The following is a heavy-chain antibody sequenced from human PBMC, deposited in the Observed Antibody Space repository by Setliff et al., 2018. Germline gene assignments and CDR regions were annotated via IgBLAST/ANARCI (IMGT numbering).Heavy chain of an antibody. CDR3: MKKIIAGGGPPYDYFDY. V-gene: IGHV3-23*01. J-gene: IGHJ4*02. CDR1: GFTFSAYV. Sequence: GGSLRLSCAASGFTFSAYVMTWVRQAPGKGLEWVSSIHGEGINTYYADSVKGRFTISRDNSKNTLFLQMNSLRADDTAVYYCMKKIIAGGGPPYDYFDYWGQGTLVTVSS. CDR2: IHGEGINT. D-gene: IGHD1-26*01.